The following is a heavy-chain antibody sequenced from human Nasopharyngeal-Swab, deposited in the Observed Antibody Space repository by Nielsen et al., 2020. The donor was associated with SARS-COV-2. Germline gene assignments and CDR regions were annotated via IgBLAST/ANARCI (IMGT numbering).Heavy chain of an antibody. J-gene: IGHJ1*01. D-gene: IGHD6-19*01. CDR1: GGSISSYY. V-gene: IGHV4-39*01. Sequence: GSLRLSCTVSGGSISSYYWGWIRRPPGKGLEWIGSIYYSGSTYYNPSLKSRVTISVDTSKNQFSLKLSSVTAADTAVYYCASPGGYSSGWYAVEYFQHWGQGTLVTVSS. CDR3: ASPGGYSSGWYAVEYFQH. CDR2: IYYSGST.